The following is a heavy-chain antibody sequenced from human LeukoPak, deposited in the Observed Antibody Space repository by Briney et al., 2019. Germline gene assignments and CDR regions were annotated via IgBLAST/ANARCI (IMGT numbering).Heavy chain of an antibody. D-gene: IGHD6-13*01. Sequence: GSLRLSCAASGFIFSNYALMWVRQAPGKGPEWVSTFSRSGPDTYYADSVKGRFTIFRDNSKNTLYLQMNSLRAEDTAVYYCAKGSLGSWYYFDYWGQGTLVTVSS. CDR2: FSRSGPDT. CDR1: GFIFSNYA. V-gene: IGHV3-23*01. CDR3: AKGSLGSWYYFDY. J-gene: IGHJ4*02.